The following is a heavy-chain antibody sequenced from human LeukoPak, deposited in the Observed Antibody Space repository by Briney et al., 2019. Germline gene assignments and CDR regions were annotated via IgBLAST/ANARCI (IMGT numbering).Heavy chain of an antibody. D-gene: IGHD3-3*01. CDR3: ARVVEWSDAFDI. J-gene: IGHJ3*02. Sequence: SETLSLICTVSGGSISSYYWSWIRQPAGKGLEWIGRIYTSGSTKNNPSLKSRVTMSADTSKNQLSLKLSSVTAADTAVCYCARVVEWSDAFDIWGQGTMVTVSS. CDR2: IYTSGST. CDR1: GGSISSYY. V-gene: IGHV4-4*07.